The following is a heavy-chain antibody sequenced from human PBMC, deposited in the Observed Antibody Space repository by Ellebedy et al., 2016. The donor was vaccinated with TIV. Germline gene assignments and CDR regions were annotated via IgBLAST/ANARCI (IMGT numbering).Heavy chain of an antibody. Sequence: SETLSLTXTVSGGSISSSSSYWGWIRQPPGKGLEWIGSIYYSGSTYYNPSLKSRVTISVDTSKNQFSLKLSSVTAADTTVYYCARGTQVRVSDYWGQGTLVTVSS. V-gene: IGHV4-39*01. D-gene: IGHD5/OR15-5a*01. CDR2: IYYSGST. CDR3: ARGTQVRVSDY. CDR1: GGSISSSSSY. J-gene: IGHJ4*02.